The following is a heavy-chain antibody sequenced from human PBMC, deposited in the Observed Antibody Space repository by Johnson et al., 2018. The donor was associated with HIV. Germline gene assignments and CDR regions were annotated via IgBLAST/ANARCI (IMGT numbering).Heavy chain of an antibody. CDR1: GFTFSSYW. CDR2: IKQDGSEK. Sequence: VQLVESGGGLVQPGGSLRLSCAASGFTFSSYWMSWVRQAPGKGLEWVANIKQDGSEKQYVDSVKGRFTISRDNAKNSLYLQMNSLRAEDTALYYCAKDRSTGWYPAFDIWGQGTMVTVSS. V-gene: IGHV3-7*05. CDR3: AKDRSTGWYPAFDI. D-gene: IGHD6-19*01. J-gene: IGHJ3*02.